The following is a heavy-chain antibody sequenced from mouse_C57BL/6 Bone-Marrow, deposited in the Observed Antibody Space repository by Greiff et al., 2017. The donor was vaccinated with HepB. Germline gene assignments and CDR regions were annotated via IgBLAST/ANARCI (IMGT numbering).Heavy chain of an antibody. CDR1: GFTFSDYG. CDR3: ARQGNWGLMTFDY. J-gene: IGHJ2*01. Sequence: EVQLVESGGGLVKPGGSLKLSCAASGFTFSDYGMHWVRQAPEKGLEWVAYISSGSSTIYYADTVKGRFTISRDNAKNTLFLQMTSLRSEDTAMYYCARQGNWGLMTFDYWGQGTTLTVSS. D-gene: IGHD4-1*01. V-gene: IGHV5-17*01. CDR2: ISSGSSTI.